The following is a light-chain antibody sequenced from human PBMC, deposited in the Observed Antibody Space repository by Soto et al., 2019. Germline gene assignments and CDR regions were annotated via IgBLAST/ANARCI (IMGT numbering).Light chain of an antibody. CDR3: QQRSNWPA. J-gene: IGKJ5*01. CDR2: DAS. V-gene: IGKV3-11*01. Sequence: EIVLTQSPATLSLSPGERATLSCRASQSVSSNLAWYQQKPGQAPRLLIYDASTRATGIPARFSGSGSGTDFTLTISSLEPEDFAVYYCQQRSNWPALGQGTRLEIK. CDR1: QSVSSN.